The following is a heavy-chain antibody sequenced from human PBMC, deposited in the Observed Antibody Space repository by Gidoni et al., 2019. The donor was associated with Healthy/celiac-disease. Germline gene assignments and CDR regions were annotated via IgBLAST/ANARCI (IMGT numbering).Heavy chain of an antibody. CDR3: AQTDCSGGSCYSIEYFHH. CDR1: GFSLRTSGVG. D-gene: IGHD2-15*01. Sequence: QITLKESGPTLVKPTQTLTLTCTFSGFSLRTSGVGVGWIRQPPGKALECLALIYWNDDKRYSPSLKSRLTITKDTSKKQVVLRMTNMDPVDTATYFCAQTDCSGGSCYSIEYFHHWGQGTLVTVSS. J-gene: IGHJ1*01. CDR2: IYWNDDK. V-gene: IGHV2-5*01.